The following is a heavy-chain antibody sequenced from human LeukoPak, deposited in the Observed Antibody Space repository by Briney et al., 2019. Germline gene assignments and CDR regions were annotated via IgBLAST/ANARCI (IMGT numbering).Heavy chain of an antibody. V-gene: IGHV3-23*01. J-gene: IGHJ4*02. CDR1: GFTFSSYA. D-gene: IGHD3-22*01. CDR3: AKDHSYYYDSSGYDY. CDR2: ISGSGGST. Sequence: KPGGFLRLSCAASGFTFSSYAMSRVRQAPGKGLEWVSAISGSGGSTYYADSVKGRLTISRDNSKNTLYLQMNSLRAEDTAVYYCAKDHSYYYDSSGYDYWGQGTLVTVSS.